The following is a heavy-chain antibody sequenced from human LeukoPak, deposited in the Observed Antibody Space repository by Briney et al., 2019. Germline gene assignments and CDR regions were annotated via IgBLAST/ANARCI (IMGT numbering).Heavy chain of an antibody. CDR2: ISGSGDIT. CDR1: GFTFSNHA. CDR3: ARDRGRYDSSGYYYEGYFDY. Sequence: GGSLRLSCAASGFTFSNHAMIWVRQAPGKGLEWVSVISGSGDITDYADSVKGRFTLSRDNSKNTMHLQMNSLRAEDTAVYYCARDRGRYDSSGYYYEGYFDYWGQGTLVTVSS. V-gene: IGHV3-23*01. D-gene: IGHD3-22*01. J-gene: IGHJ4*02.